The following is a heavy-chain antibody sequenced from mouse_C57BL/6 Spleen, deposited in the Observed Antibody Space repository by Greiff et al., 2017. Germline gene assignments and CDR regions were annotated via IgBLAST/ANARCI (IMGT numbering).Heavy chain of an antibody. D-gene: IGHD1-1*01. CDR2: IWRGGST. CDR3: AKFITPYYYAMDY. Sequence: QVQLQQSGPGLVQPSQSLSITCTVSGFSLTSYGVHWVRQSPGKGLEWLGVIWRGGSTDYNAAFMSRLSITKDNSKSQVFFKMNSLQADDTAIYYCAKFITPYYYAMDYWGQGTSVTVSS. CDR1: GFSLTSYG. J-gene: IGHJ4*01. V-gene: IGHV2-5*01.